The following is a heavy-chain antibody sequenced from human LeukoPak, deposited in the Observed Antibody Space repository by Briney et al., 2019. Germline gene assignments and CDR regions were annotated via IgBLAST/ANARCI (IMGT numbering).Heavy chain of an antibody. V-gene: IGHV4-39*07. Sequence: PSETLSLTCTVSGGSIDGTTGHWGWIRQPPGKGLEWIGSIFYRGSPYYNPSLNSRLTISVDTSKSQFSLDLTSVTAADTAVYYCASGSIRFLSWFDPWGQGTLVTVSS. J-gene: IGHJ5*02. CDR3: ASGSIRFLSWFDP. CDR1: GGSIDGTTGH. D-gene: IGHD3-3*01. CDR2: IFYRGSP.